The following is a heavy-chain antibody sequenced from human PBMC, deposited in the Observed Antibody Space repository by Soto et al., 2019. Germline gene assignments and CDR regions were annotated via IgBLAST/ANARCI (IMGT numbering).Heavy chain of an antibody. D-gene: IGHD3-22*01. J-gene: IGHJ3*02. V-gene: IGHV4-59*01. Sequence: PSETLSLTCTVSCGSISSYYWSWIRQPPGKGLEWIGYIYYSGSTNYNPSLKSRVTISVDTSKNQFSLKLSSVTAADTAVYYCAREYYYDSSGYYRDAFDIWGQGTMVTVS. CDR1: CGSISSYY. CDR2: IYYSGST. CDR3: AREYYYDSSGYYRDAFDI.